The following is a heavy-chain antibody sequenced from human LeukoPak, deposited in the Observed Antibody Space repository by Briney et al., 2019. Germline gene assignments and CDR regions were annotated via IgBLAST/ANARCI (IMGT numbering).Heavy chain of an antibody. D-gene: IGHD4-23*01. J-gene: IGHJ5*02. CDR1: GGTFSSYA. V-gene: IGHV1-18*01. CDR2: ISAYNGNT. Sequence: GASVKVSCKASGGTFSSYAISWVRQAPGQGLEWMGWISAYNGNTNYAQKLQGRVTMTTDTSTSTAYMELRSLRSDDTAVYYCAREVTTVVNPLYNWFDPWGQGTLVTVSS. CDR3: AREVTTVVNPLYNWFDP.